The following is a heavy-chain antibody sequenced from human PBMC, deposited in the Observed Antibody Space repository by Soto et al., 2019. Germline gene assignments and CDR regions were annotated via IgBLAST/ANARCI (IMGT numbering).Heavy chain of an antibody. J-gene: IGHJ4*02. CDR3: ARAPGFVVVTAIGYYFDY. Sequence: SETLSLTCTVSGGSISSYYWSWIRQPPGKGLEWIGYIYYRANPNYNPSLKSRVTISQDTSKNQFSLKLSSVTAADTAVYYCARAPGFVVVTAIGYYFDYWGQGTLVTVSS. CDR2: IYYRANP. D-gene: IGHD2-21*02. V-gene: IGHV4-59*08. CDR1: GGSISSYY.